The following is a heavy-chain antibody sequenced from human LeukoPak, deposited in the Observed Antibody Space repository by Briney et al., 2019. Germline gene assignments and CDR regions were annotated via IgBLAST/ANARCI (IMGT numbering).Heavy chain of an antibody. CDR2: IHYSGST. J-gene: IGHJ4*02. V-gene: IGHV4-61*01. Sequence: SETLSLTCTVSGGSVTSGSYYWSWIRQPAGKGLEWIGYIHYSGSTTYNPSLKSRVTMSLDTFKNQFSLKLNSVTAADTAVYYCAIGSVFEGLHYWGQGTLVTVSS. D-gene: IGHD3-10*01. CDR1: GGSVTSGSYY. CDR3: AIGSVFEGLHY.